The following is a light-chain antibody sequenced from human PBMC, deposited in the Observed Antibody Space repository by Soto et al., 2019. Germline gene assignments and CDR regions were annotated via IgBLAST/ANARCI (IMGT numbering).Light chain of an antibody. Sequence: QSVLTQPASVSGSPGQSITISCTGTSSDVGGYNYVSWSQQHPGKAPKLMIYEVSNRPSGVSNRFSGSKSGNTASLTISGLQAEDEADYYCSSYTTIDTYVFGTGTKVTV. CDR1: SSDVGGYNY. J-gene: IGLJ1*01. CDR2: EVS. V-gene: IGLV2-14*01. CDR3: SSYTTIDTYV.